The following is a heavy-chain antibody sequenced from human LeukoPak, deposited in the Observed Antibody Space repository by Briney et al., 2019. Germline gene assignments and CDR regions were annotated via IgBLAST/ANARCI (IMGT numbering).Heavy chain of an antibody. Sequence: SETLSLTCTVSGDSIGTYYWGWIRQPPGKGLEWIGSIYYSGNTYNNPSLKSRVTISVDTSKNQLSLKLTSVTAADTAVYYCAMHTVIASSWSLDYWGQGTLVTVSS. CDR3: AMHTVIASSWSLDY. D-gene: IGHD6-13*01. V-gene: IGHV4-39*01. CDR2: IYYSGNT. CDR1: GDSIGTYY. J-gene: IGHJ4*02.